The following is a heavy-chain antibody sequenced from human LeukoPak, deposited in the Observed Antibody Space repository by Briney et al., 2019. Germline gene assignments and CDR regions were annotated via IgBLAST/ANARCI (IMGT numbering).Heavy chain of an antibody. CDR2: ISGSGGST. D-gene: IGHD6-6*01. Sequence: PGGSLRLSCAASGFTFSSYAMSWVRQAPGKGLEWVSAISGSGGSTYYADSVKGRFTIFRDNTENSLYLQMNSLRAEDTAIYYCARQSITAYSLNFNYWGQGILVTVSS. V-gene: IGHV3-23*01. CDR1: GFTFSSYA. J-gene: IGHJ4*02. CDR3: ARQSITAYSLNFNY.